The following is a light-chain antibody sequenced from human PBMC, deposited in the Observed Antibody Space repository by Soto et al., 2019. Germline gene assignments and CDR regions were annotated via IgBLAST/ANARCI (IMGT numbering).Light chain of an antibody. J-gene: IGKJ4*01. CDR3: QHYARYPLA. Sequence: DIPMTQSPSTLSASVGDRVTITCRASQSISHWLAWYQQKPGRAPNLLIYQAFSLESGVPSRFSGSGSGTEFTLTISGLQPDDFTTYYCQHYARYPLAFGGGTRVEIK. V-gene: IGKV1-5*03. CDR1: QSISHW. CDR2: QAF.